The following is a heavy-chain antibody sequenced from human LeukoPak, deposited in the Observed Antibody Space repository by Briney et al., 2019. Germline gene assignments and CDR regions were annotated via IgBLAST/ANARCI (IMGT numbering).Heavy chain of an antibody. CDR1: GLTFSNYA. Sequence: PGRSLRLSCAASGLTFSNYAMHWVRQAPGKGLEWVAVISYDGSNKYYADSVKGRFTISRDNSKNTLYLQMNSLRAEDTAVYYCAREVHYYDSSGYYSRVDAFDIWGQGTMVTVSS. D-gene: IGHD3-22*01. J-gene: IGHJ3*02. CDR3: AREVHYYDSSGYYSRVDAFDI. V-gene: IGHV3-30-3*01. CDR2: ISYDGSNK.